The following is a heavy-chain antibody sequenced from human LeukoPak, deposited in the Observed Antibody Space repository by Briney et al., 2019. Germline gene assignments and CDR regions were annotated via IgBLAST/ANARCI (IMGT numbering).Heavy chain of an antibody. V-gene: IGHV3-23*01. D-gene: IGHD2-2*01. J-gene: IGHJ6*03. CDR1: GFTFSSYA. Sequence: GGSLRLSCAASGFTFSSYAMSWVRQAPGKGLEWVSAISGSGGSTYYADSVKGRFTISRDNSKNTLYLQMNSLRAEDTAVYYCAKAPGGPAAKSMDCYYYMDVWGKGTTVTVSS. CDR3: AKAPGGPAAKSMDCYYYMDV. CDR2: ISGSGGST.